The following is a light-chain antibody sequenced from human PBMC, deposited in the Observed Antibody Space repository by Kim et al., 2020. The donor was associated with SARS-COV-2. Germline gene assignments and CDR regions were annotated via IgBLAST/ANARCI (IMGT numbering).Light chain of an antibody. CDR2: DVN. V-gene: IGLV2-8*01. Sequence: GQSITTSYTGTSSDIGGFDYVSWYRHHPGTAPKLIIYDVNQRPSGVPDRFSGSKSGNTASLTVSGLLDEDEADYYCCSYAGRNNYVFGSGTKVTVL. CDR3: CSYAGRNNYV. J-gene: IGLJ1*01. CDR1: SSDIGGFDY.